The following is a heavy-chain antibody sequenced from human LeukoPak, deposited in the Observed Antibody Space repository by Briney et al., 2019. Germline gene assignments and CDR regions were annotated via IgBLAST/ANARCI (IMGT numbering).Heavy chain of an antibody. Sequence: ASVKVSCKASGYTFTSYDINWVRQATGQELEWMGWMNPNSGNTGYAQKFQGRVTMTRNTSISTAYMELSSLRSEDTAVYYCARGVMTYYYMDVWGKGTTVTVSS. J-gene: IGHJ6*03. CDR3: ARGVMTYYYMDV. V-gene: IGHV1-8*01. D-gene: IGHD2-21*01. CDR1: GYTFTSYD. CDR2: MNPNSGNT.